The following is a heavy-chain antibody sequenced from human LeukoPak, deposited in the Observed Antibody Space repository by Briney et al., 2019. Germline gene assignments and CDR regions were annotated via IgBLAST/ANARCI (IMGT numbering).Heavy chain of an antibody. CDR3: AKRGIYSTNGRYYFDY. CDR2: ISGSGGST. V-gene: IGHV3-23*01. D-gene: IGHD3-16*01. CDR1: GFTFSTYA. Sequence: GGSLRLSCAASGFTFSTYAMSWVRQAPGEGLEWVSAISGSGGSTYYADSVKGRFTISRDNSKNTLYLQMNRLRAEDTDVSYCAKRGIYSTNGRYYFDYWGQGTLVTVSS. J-gene: IGHJ4*02.